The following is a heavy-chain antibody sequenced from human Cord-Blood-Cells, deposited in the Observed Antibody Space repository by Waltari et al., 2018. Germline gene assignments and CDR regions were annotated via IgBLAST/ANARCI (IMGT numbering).Heavy chain of an antibody. V-gene: IGHV1-18*04. CDR3: ARRYRSGSPKDAFDI. J-gene: IGHJ3*02. Sequence: QVQLVQSGAEVKKPGASVKVSCKASGYPFTSHGSLWVRQAPGQGLEWMGWIGAYNGNTNDAQKLQGRVTITTDTSTSTAYMELRSLRSDDTAVYYCARRYRSGSPKDAFDIWGQGTMVTVSS. CDR2: IGAYNGNT. CDR1: GYPFTSHG. D-gene: IGHD2-15*01.